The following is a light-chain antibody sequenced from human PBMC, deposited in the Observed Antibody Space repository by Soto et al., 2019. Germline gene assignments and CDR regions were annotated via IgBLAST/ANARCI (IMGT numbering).Light chain of an antibody. CDR3: T. Sequence: EIVITYSRATLSVTQGERVTFSCRASQGVSRKLAWYQHKPGQAPRLLISGASTGATGIPARFSGSGSGTEFTLTIRSLQSADCAMWPITFGGGSKLDI. CDR1: QGVSRK. CDR2: GAS. J-gene: IGKJ4*01. V-gene: IGKV3-15*01.